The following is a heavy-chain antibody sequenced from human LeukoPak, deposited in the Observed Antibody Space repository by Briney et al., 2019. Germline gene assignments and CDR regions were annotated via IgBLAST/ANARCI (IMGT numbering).Heavy chain of an antibody. J-gene: IGHJ4*02. CDR3: ARQRDRYYFDY. CDR2: FYSGGST. D-gene: IGHD1-14*01. CDR1: GFTVNSNY. V-gene: IGHV3-66*02. Sequence: PGGSLRLSCAASGFTVNSNYMSWVRQAPGKVLEWVSVFYSGGSTYYADSVKGRFTISRDNSKNTLYLQMNSLRAEDTAVYYCARQRDRYYFDYWGQGTLVTVSS.